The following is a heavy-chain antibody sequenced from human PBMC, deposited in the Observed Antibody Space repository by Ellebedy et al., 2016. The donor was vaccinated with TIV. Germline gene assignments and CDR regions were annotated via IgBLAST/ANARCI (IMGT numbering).Heavy chain of an antibody. V-gene: IGHV4-30-2*01. Sequence: SETLSLTCTVSGGSINSGGYSWSWIRQPPGKGLEWIGFIYRGGSTSYNPSLKSRVAISLDRSKNQFSLKLSSVTAADTAVYYCARADSGSYYIHYYYMDVWGKGTTVTVSS. J-gene: IGHJ6*03. CDR3: ARADSGSYYIHYYYMDV. CDR1: GGSINSGGYS. D-gene: IGHD1-26*01. CDR2: IYRGGST.